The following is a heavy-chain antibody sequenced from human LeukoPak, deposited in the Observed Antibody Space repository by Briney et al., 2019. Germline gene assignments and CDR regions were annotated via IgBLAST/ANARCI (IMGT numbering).Heavy chain of an antibody. CDR1: GYTFTGHY. Sequence: ASVKVSRKASGYTFTGHYIHWVRQAPGQGLEWMGRITPNSGDTNYPQKFQGRVTMTRDTSISTAYMELSRLKSDDTAVYYCAREPGGFGMDVWGEGTTVTVSS. CDR3: AREPGGFGMDV. J-gene: IGHJ6*03. CDR2: ITPNSGDT. V-gene: IGHV1-2*06. D-gene: IGHD3-3*01.